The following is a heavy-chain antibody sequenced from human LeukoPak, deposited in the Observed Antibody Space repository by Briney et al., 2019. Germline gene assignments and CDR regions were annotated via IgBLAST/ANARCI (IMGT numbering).Heavy chain of an antibody. V-gene: IGHV3-11*01. D-gene: IGHD5-18*01. CDR3: ARHDTAMATDYGMDV. Sequence: PGGSLRLSCAASGFTFSDYYMSWIRQAPGKGLEWVSYISSRGITIYYADSVKGRFTISRDNAKNSLYLQMNSLRAEDTAVYYSARHDTAMATDYGMDVWGQGTTVTVSS. CDR1: GFTFSDYY. J-gene: IGHJ6*02. CDR2: ISSRGITI.